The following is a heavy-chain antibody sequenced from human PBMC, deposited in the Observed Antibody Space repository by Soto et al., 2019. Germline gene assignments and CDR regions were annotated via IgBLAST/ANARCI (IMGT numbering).Heavy chain of an antibody. CDR1: GFSLTTSGVG. D-gene: IGHD4-4*01. CDR3: AHTGNDYYGMDV. Sequence: QITLKESGPTLVKPTQTLTLTCTFSGFSLTTSGVGVGWIRQPPGKALEWLALIYWDDDKRYSPSLKSRLTITKDTSKYQVVLTMTNMDPVDTATYYCAHTGNDYYGMDVWGQGTTVTVSS. J-gene: IGHJ6*02. V-gene: IGHV2-5*02. CDR2: IYWDDDK.